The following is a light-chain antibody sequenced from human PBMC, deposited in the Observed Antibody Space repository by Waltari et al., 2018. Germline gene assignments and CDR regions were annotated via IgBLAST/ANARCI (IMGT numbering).Light chain of an antibody. CDR3: QTWGTGIQV. Sequence: QLVLTQSPSASASLGASVKLTCTLSSGHSSYAIAWHQQQPEKGPRYLMKLNSDGSHSKGDGFPDRFSGSSSGAERYLTISGLQSEDEADYYCQTWGTGIQVFGGGTKLTVL. V-gene: IGLV4-69*01. J-gene: IGLJ2*01. CDR1: SGHSSYA. CDR2: LNSDGSH.